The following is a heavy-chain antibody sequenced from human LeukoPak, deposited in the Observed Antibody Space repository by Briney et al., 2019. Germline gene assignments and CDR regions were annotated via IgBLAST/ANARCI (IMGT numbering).Heavy chain of an antibody. CDR3: AREGYRYFDY. CDR2: ISSSGSTI. D-gene: IGHD5-12*01. CDR1: GFTFSSYE. V-gene: IGHV3-48*03. Sequence: GGSLRLSCAASGFTFSSYEMNWVRQAPGKGLEWVSYISSSGSTIYYADSVKGRFTISRDNAKNSLCLQMNSLRAEDTAVYYCAREGYRYFDYWGQGTLVTVSS. J-gene: IGHJ4*02.